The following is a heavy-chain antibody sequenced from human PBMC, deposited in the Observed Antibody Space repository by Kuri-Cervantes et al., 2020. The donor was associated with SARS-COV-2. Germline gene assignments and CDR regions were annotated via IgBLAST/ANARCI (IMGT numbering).Heavy chain of an antibody. J-gene: IGHJ2*01. CDR1: GGSISSYY. V-gene: IGHV4-4*07. CDR3: ARPPFGVTDWYFGL. CDR2: IYTTGLT. Sequence: ESLKISCTVSGGSISSYYWSWIRQSAGKGLEWIGRIYTTGLTNYNPSLKGRAIISIDTSKNQFSLSLTSVTAADTAVYYCARPPFGVTDWYFGLWGRGILVTVSS. D-gene: IGHD3-3*01.